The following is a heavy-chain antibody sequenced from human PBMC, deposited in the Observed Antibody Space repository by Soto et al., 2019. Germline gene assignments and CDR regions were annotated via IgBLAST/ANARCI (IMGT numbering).Heavy chain of an antibody. V-gene: IGHV4-39*01. J-gene: IGHJ4*02. Sequence: QLQLQESGPGLVKPSETLSLTCTVSGGSISSSSYYWGWIRQPPGKGLEWIGSFYYTGSTYYNSSLKRRVTISVDTSENQISLKLSAATAADTAVYYCARQVVDGTVAGTGSFDYWGQGTLVTVSS. CDR1: GGSISSSSYY. D-gene: IGHD6-19*01. CDR2: FYYTGST. CDR3: ARQVVDGTVAGTGSFDY.